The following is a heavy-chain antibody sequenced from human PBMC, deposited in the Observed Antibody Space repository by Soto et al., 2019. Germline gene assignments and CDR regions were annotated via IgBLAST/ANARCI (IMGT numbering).Heavy chain of an antibody. J-gene: IGHJ3*02. V-gene: IGHV1-58*02. CDR1: GFTFTSSA. Sequence: AAPVKVSCKASGFTFTSSAMQGVRQARGQRLEWIGWIVVCSGNTNYAQKFQERVTITRDMSTSTAYMELSSLRSEDTAVYYCAAEYGDYGAFDIWGQGTMVTVSS. CDR2: IVVCSGNT. D-gene: IGHD4-17*01. CDR3: AAEYGDYGAFDI.